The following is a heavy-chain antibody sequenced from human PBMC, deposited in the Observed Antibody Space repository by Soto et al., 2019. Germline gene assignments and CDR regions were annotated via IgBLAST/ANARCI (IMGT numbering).Heavy chain of an antibody. V-gene: IGHV1-69*06. CDR1: GGTFSSYA. CDR2: IIPIFGTA. J-gene: IGHJ6*02. D-gene: IGHD6-13*01. CDR3: ARTGEAAAGTGGHYYYGMDV. Sequence: GASVKVSCKASGGTFSSYAISWVRQAPGQGLEWMGGIIPIFGTANYAQKFQGRVTITADKSTSTAYMELSSLRSEDTAVYYCARTGEAAAGTGGHYYYGMDVWGQGTTVTVSS.